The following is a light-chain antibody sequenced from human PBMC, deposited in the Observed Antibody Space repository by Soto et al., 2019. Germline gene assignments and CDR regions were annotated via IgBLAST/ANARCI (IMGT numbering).Light chain of an antibody. Sequence: DIVMTQSPATLSVSPGDRATLSCRASQTVSSYLAWYQQKPGQAPRLLIYGASTRATGIPARFSGSGSGTEFTLTTSSLQSEDFAAYFCQQYHNWPGYTFGQGTKLEIK. CDR3: QQYHNWPGYT. CDR1: QTVSSY. J-gene: IGKJ2*01. V-gene: IGKV3-15*01. CDR2: GAS.